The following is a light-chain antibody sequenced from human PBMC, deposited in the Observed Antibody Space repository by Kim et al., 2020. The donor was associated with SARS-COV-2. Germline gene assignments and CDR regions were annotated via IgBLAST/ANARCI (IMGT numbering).Light chain of an antibody. CDR2: WAS. Sequence: DIVMTQSPDSLAVSLGERATINCKSSQSLLYTSNNQNYMAWYQQKPGQPPLLLIYWASTRHSGVPDRFSGSGSGTDFTLTISSLQAEDVAVYYCRQYYSSPITFGQGTRLEIK. V-gene: IGKV4-1*01. CDR1: QSLLYTSNNQNY. J-gene: IGKJ5*01. CDR3: RQYYSSPIT.